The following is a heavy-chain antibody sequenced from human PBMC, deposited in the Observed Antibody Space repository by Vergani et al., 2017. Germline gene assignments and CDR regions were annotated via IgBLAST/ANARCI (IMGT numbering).Heavy chain of an antibody. V-gene: IGHV4-31*03. CDR3: ARENSGYCSSTSCYKKVLRWFDP. Sequence: QVQLQESGPGLVKPSQTLSLTCTVSGGSISRGGYYWSWIRQHPGKGLEWIGYIYYSGSTYYNPSLKSRVTISVDTSKNQFSLKLSSVTAADTAVYYCARENSGYCSSTSCYKKVLRWFDPWGQGTLVTVSS. D-gene: IGHD2-2*02. CDR1: GGSISRGGYY. J-gene: IGHJ5*02. CDR2: IYYSGST.